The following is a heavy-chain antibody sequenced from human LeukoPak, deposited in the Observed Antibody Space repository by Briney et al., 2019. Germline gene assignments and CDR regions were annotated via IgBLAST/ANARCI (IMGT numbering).Heavy chain of an antibody. CDR1: GGSFSSYY. D-gene: IGHD2-2*01. Sequence: SETLSLTCAVYGGSFSSYYWSWIRQPPGKGLEWIGEINHSGSTNYNPSLKSRVTISVDTSKNQFSLKLSSVTAADTAVYYCARGRYCSSTSCYDFQHWGQGTLVTVSS. V-gene: IGHV4-34*01. CDR3: ARGRYCSSTSCYDFQH. CDR2: INHSGST. J-gene: IGHJ1*01.